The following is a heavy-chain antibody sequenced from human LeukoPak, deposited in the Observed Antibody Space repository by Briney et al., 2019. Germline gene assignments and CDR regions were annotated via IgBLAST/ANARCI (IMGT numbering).Heavy chain of an antibody. V-gene: IGHV4-30-2*01. CDR2: IYETGNS. J-gene: IGHJ5*02. CDR3: ARRTGRVDP. CDR1: GGSIARGGYS. Sequence: SETLSLTCIVSGGSIARGGYSWTWLRQPPGKGLEWIGGIYETGNSHYNPSLKSRVTISVDFAKNHFSLSLTTVTAADTAVYYCARRTGRVDPWGQGTLVTVSS.